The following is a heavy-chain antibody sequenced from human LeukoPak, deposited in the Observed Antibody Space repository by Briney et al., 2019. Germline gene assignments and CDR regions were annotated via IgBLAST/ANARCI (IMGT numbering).Heavy chain of an antibody. D-gene: IGHD6-13*01. CDR2: FDPEDGET. V-gene: IGHV1-24*01. J-gene: IGHJ3*02. CDR1: GYTLTELS. Sequence: ASVKVSCKVSGYTLTELSMHWVRQAPGKGLEWMGGFDPEDGETIYAQKFQGRVTMTEDTSTDTAYMELSSLRSEDTAVYYCATDREAAAAFDIWGQGTMVTVSS. CDR3: ATDREAAAAFDI.